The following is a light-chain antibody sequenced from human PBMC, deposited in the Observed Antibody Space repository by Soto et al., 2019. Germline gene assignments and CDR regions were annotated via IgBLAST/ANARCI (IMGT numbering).Light chain of an antibody. CDR1: TGAVTSGHY. Sequence: QAVVTQEPSLTVSPGGTVTLTCGSITGAVTSGHYPYWFQQKPGQAPRTLIYDTSNKHSWTPARFSGSLLGGKAALTLSGAQPEDEAEYHCLLSYSGARHVVFGGGTKLTVL. V-gene: IGLV7-46*01. CDR2: DTS. J-gene: IGLJ2*01. CDR3: LLSYSGARHVV.